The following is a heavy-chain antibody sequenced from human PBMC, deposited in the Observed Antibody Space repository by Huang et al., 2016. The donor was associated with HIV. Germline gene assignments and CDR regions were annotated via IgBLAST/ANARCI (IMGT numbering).Heavy chain of an antibody. Sequence: QLQLQESGPGLVKPSETLSLTCTVSGGSIRCDNYYWGWIRQPPGKGLEWFGRIYFSGSTYYNPALKRRVTITVDTSKNHFSLRMRSVTAADTAVYYCARLPGSITMIRGVITDPYWGQGTLVTVSS. CDR2: IYFSGST. CDR1: GGSIRCDNYY. J-gene: IGHJ4*02. V-gene: IGHV4-39*02. D-gene: IGHD3-10*01. CDR3: ARLPGSITMIRGVITDPY.